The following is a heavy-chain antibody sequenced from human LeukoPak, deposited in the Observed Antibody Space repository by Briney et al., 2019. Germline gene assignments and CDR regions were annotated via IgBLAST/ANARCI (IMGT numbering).Heavy chain of an antibody. V-gene: IGHV3-23*01. CDR1: GFSFSAYA. CDR2: IGGSDDST. CDR3: AKGLVFHDNYFDN. J-gene: IGHJ4*02. D-gene: IGHD5/OR15-5a*01. Sequence: PGDSLRLSCVASGFSFSAYAMNWVRQVPRKGLEWVSTIGGSDDSTSYADSVKGRFTISSDFSKNTLYLQMNSLRAEDTAVYFCAKGLVFHDNYFDNWGQGTLVTVSS.